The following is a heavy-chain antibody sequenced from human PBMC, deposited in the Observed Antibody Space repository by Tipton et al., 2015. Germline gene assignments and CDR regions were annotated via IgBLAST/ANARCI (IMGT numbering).Heavy chain of an antibody. J-gene: IGHJ6*02. CDR1: GGSVNSGYYY. CDR2: IYYSGST. Sequence: LRLSCTVSGGSVNSGYYYWSWIRQPPGKGLEWIGYIYYSGSTNYNPSLKSRVTISLDTSKNQFSLNLSSVTAADTAVYYCARDRTVSHYYYYGIDVWGQGTTVTVSS. V-gene: IGHV4-61*01. D-gene: IGHD3/OR15-3a*01. CDR3: ARDRTVSHYYYYGIDV.